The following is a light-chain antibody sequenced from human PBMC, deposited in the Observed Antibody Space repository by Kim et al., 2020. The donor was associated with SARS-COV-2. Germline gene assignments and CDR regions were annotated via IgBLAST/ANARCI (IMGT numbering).Light chain of an antibody. CDR3: QQRSNWPT. Sequence: SLSPGERPAPSCRASQGVYNYLSWYQQRPGQAPRLLIYDVSYRATGIPARFSGGGSGTDFTLTISSLEPEDFAVYYCQQRSNWPTFGQGTRLEIK. CDR2: DVS. J-gene: IGKJ5*01. CDR1: QGVYNY. V-gene: IGKV3-11*01.